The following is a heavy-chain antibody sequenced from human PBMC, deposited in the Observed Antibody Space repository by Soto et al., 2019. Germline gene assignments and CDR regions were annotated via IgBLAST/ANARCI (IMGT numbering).Heavy chain of an antibody. D-gene: IGHD2-21*01. CDR1: GYAFTTSI. CDR2: INTGNGNT. J-gene: IGHJ4*02. V-gene: IGHV1-3*04. CDR3: ASGHCDGICYHDY. Sequence: QVQLVQSGAEVKKPGASVRISCEASGYAFTTSILYWVRQAPGQRLEWLGWINTGNGNTKYSQKFQDRVNITRGTSASTAYMELSSLRSEDTAVYYCASGHCDGICYHDYWGQGTLVTVSS.